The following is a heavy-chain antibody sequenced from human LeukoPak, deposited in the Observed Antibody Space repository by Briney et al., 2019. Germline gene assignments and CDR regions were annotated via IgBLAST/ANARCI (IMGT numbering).Heavy chain of an antibody. D-gene: IGHD2-15*01. CDR1: GFTFSSYA. CDR2: ISGSGGST. V-gene: IGHV3-23*01. J-gene: IGHJ5*02. Sequence: GGSLRLSCAASGFTFSSYAMSWVRQAPGKGLEWVSAISGSGGSTYYADSVKGRFTISRDNSKNTLYLQMNSLRAEDTAIYYCAKHPYEGYCSGGSCWNNWFDPWGQGTLVTVSS. CDR3: AKHPYEGYCSGGSCWNNWFDP.